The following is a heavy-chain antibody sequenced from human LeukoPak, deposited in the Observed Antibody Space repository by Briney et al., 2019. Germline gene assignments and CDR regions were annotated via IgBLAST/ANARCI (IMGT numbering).Heavy chain of an antibody. D-gene: IGHD2-15*01. V-gene: IGHV4-59*02. J-gene: IGHJ5*02. Sequence: PSETLSLTCTVSGASVTSYYWSWIRQPPGKGLEWIGYIYYSGSTNYNPSLKSRVTISVDTSKNQFSLKLSSVTAADTAVYYCARAEGRRFDPWGQGTLVTVSS. CDR3: ARAEGRRFDP. CDR2: IYYSGST. CDR1: GASVTSYY.